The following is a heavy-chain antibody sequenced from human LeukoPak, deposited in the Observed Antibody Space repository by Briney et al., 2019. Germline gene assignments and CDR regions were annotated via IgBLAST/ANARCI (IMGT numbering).Heavy chain of an antibody. J-gene: IGHJ5*02. CDR1: GFTFSSYA. CDR3: AREPSHYYDSSGYWFDP. Sequence: GRSLRLSCAASGFTFSSYAMHWVRQAPGKGLEWVAVISYDGSNKYYADSVKGRFTISRDNSTNTLYLQMNSLTAEDTAVYYCAREPSHYYDSSGYWFDPWGQGTLVTVSS. CDR2: ISYDGSNK. D-gene: IGHD3-22*01. V-gene: IGHV3-30-3*01.